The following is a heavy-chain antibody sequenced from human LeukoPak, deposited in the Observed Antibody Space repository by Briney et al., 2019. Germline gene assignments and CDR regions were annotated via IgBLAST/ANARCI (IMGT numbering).Heavy chain of an antibody. CDR1: GGSISSYY. CDR3: ARWERGVFDY. D-gene: IGHD1-26*01. CDR2: IYYSGST. V-gene: IGHV4-59*12. Sequence: SETLSLTCTVSGGSISSYYWSWIRQPPGKGLEWIGYIYYSGSTNYNPSLKSRVTISVDTSKNQFSLKLTSVTAADAAFYYCARWERGVFDYWGQGTLVTVSS. J-gene: IGHJ4*02.